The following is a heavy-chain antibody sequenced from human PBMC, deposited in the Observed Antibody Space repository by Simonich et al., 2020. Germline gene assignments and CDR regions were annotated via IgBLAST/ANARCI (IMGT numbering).Heavy chain of an antibody. CDR3: ARHAGFAFDI. J-gene: IGHJ3*02. D-gene: IGHD6-13*01. V-gene: IGHV4-39*01. CDR1: GGSISSSSYY. CDR2: SYYSGST. Sequence: QLQLQESGPGLVKPSATLSLTCTVSGGSISSSSYYWGWIRQPPGKGLEWIGSSYYSGSTYYNPSLKSRVTISVDTSKNQFSLKLSSVTAADTAVYYCARHAGFAFDIWGQGTMVTVSS.